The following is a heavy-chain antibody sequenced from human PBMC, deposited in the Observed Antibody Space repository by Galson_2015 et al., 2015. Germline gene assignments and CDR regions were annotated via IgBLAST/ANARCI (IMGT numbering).Heavy chain of an antibody. D-gene: IGHD3-22*01. Sequence: SLRLSCAASGFTFSSYGMNWVRQAPGKGLEWVAVISCGGSNKYYADSVKGRFTISRDNSKNTLYLQMNSLRAEDTAVYYCANPEVVMVPSFFGYWGQGTLVTVSS. V-gene: IGHV3-30*18. CDR1: GFTFSSYG. CDR2: ISCGGSNK. J-gene: IGHJ4*02. CDR3: ANPEVVMVPSFFGY.